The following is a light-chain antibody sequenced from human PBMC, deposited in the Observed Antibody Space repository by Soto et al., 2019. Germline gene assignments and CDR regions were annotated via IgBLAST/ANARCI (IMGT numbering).Light chain of an antibody. V-gene: IGKV1-13*02. J-gene: IGKJ5*01. CDR3: QHFKSFPIT. CDR1: QGISTL. Sequence: IQLTQSTSSLSASVGDRVTITCRASQGISTLLAWYQQKPGKAPKVLIYESSLLQSGVPSRFSGSGSGTDFTLTISSLQPEDFATYYCQHFKSFPITFGQGTRLEVK. CDR2: ESS.